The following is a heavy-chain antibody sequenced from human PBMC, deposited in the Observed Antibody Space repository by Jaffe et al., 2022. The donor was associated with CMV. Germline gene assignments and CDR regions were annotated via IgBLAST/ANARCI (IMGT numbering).Heavy chain of an antibody. CDR1: GGSISSSSYY. Sequence: QLQLQESGPGLVKPSETLSLTCTVSGGSISSSSYYWGWIRQPPGKGLEWIGSIYYSGSTYYNPSLKSRVTISVDTSKNQFSLKLSSVTAADTAVYYCARRGTGASKLFDYWGQGTLVTVSS. J-gene: IGHJ4*02. CDR2: IYYSGST. CDR3: ARRGTGASKLFDY. V-gene: IGHV4-39*01. D-gene: IGHD1-1*01.